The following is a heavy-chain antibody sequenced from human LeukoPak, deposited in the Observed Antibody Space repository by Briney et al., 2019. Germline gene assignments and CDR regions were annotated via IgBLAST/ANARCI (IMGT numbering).Heavy chain of an antibody. Sequence: GGSLRLSCAASVFTFSTFSRSWMSWVRQAPGKGLEWVANIKEDGSQKYYVDSVEGRFTISRDNARNSLYLQMNSLRAEVTAVYGCARLHDYGELRVWFDPWGQGTLVTVSS. CDR3: ARLHDYGELRVWFDP. CDR1: VFTFSTFSRSW. CDR2: IKEDGSQK. J-gene: IGHJ5*02. V-gene: IGHV3-7*01. D-gene: IGHD4-17*01.